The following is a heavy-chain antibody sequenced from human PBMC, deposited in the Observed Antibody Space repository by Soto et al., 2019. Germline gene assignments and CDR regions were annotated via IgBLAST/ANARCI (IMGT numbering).Heavy chain of an antibody. CDR3: AKTLYNWNYGPSEYGMDV. V-gene: IGHV3-74*01. Sequence: PGGSLRLSCAASGFTFSTYWMHWVRQAPGKGLVWVSRINSDGSSTYYADSVKGRFTISRDNSKNTLYLQMNSLRAEDTAVYYCAKTLYNWNYGPSEYGMDVWGQGTTVTVSS. D-gene: IGHD1-7*01. J-gene: IGHJ6*02. CDR1: GFTFSTYW. CDR2: INSDGSST.